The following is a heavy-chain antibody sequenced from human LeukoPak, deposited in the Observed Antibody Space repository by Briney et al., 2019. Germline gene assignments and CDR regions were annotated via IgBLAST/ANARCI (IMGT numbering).Heavy chain of an antibody. CDR3: ARDRWLPASFQH. CDR2: ISSSGSTI. D-gene: IGHD6-19*01. Sequence: GGSLRLSCAASGFTFSDYYMSWIRQAPGKGLEWVSYISSSGSTIYYADSVKGRFTISRDNSKNTLYLQMNSLRAEDTAVYYCARDRWLPASFQHWGQGTLVTVSS. V-gene: IGHV3-11*01. CDR1: GFTFSDYY. J-gene: IGHJ1*01.